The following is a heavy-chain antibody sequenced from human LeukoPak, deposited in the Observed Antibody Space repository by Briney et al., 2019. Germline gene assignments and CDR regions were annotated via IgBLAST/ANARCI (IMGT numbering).Heavy chain of an antibody. CDR1: GGSISSGGYY. CDR3: ASPGPYGTYHKFDY. J-gene: IGHJ4*02. D-gene: IGHD3-10*01. CDR2: IYHSGST. V-gene: IGHV4-30-2*01. Sequence: PSETLSLTCTVSGGSISSGGYYWSWIRQPPGKGLEWIGYIYHSGSTYYNPSLKSRVTISVDTSKNQFSLKLSSVTAADTAVYYCASPGPYGTYHKFDYWGQGTLVTVSS.